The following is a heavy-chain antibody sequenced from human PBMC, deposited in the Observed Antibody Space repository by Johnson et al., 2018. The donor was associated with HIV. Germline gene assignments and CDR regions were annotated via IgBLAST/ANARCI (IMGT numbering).Heavy chain of an antibody. V-gene: IGHV3-7*01. J-gene: IGHJ3*02. CDR2: IKQDGSEK. CDR1: GFTFSSYW. Sequence: VQMVESGGGVVQPGGSLRLSCAASGFTFSSYWMSWVRQAPGQGLEWVANIKQDGSEKYYVDSVKGRFTISRDNAKNSLYLQMNSLRAEDTAVYYCVCLRVSLSAFDIWGQGTMVTVSS. CDR3: VCLRVSLSAFDI. D-gene: IGHD2-21*01.